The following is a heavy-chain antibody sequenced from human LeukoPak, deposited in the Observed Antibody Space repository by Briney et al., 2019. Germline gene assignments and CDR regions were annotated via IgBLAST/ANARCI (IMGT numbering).Heavy chain of an antibody. CDR1: GGSISSYY. V-gene: IGHV4-59*08. J-gene: IGHJ4*02. D-gene: IGHD4-11*01. Sequence: SEALSLTCTVSGGSISSYYWSWIRQPPGKGLEWIGYIYYSGSTDYNPSLKSRVTISVDTSKNQFSLKLSSVNAADTAVYFCARHAPMTTYDYWGQGTLVTVSS. CDR2: IYYSGST. CDR3: ARHAPMTTYDY.